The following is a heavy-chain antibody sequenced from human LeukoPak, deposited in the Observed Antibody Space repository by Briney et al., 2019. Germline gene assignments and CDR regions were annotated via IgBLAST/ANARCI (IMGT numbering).Heavy chain of an antibody. Sequence: ASVKVSCKASGYTFTSYGISWVRQAPGQGLEWMGWISAYNGNTNYAQKLQGRVTMTTDTSTSTAYMELRSLRSDDTAVYYCARDDGSYYYDSSGQYHALADYWGQGTLVTVSS. CDR3: ARDDGSYYYDSSGQYHALADY. V-gene: IGHV1-18*01. CDR1: GYTFTSYG. J-gene: IGHJ4*02. CDR2: ISAYNGNT. D-gene: IGHD3-22*01.